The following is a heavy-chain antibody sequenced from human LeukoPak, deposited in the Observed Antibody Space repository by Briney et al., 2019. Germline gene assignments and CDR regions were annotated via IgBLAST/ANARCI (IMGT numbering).Heavy chain of an antibody. CDR2: IYSGGST. J-gene: IGHJ4*02. CDR3: ATQPIEWKLRHFDY. Sequence: PGGSLRLSCAASGFTVSSNYMSWVRQAPGKGLEWVSVIYSGGSTYYADSVKGRFTISRDNSKNTLYLQMNSLRDEDTAVYYCATQPIEWKLRHFDYWGQGTLVTVSS. V-gene: IGHV3-53*01. D-gene: IGHD1-26*01. CDR1: GFTVSSNY.